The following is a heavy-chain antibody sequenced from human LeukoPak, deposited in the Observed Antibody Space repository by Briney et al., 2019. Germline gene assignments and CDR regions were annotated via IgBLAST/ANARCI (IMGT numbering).Heavy chain of an antibody. CDR1: GYSFTRNW. CDR3: ARHGGTSVDALDI. D-gene: IGHD4-23*01. V-gene: IGHV5-51*01. CDR2: IYPGDSDT. J-gene: IGHJ3*02. Sequence: GASLKISCKGSGYSFTRNWIGWVRQLPGKGLEWMGIIYPGDSDTRYSPSFQGQVTISADKSISTAYLQWSSLKASDTAMYYCARHGGTSVDALDIWGQGTMVTVSP.